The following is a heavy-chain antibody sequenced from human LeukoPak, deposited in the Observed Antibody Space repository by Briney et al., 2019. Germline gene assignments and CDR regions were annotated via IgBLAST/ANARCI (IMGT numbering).Heavy chain of an antibody. CDR3: ATLPALYKYCSGGSCYPNWFDP. J-gene: IGHJ5*02. Sequence: ASVKVSCKVSGYTLTELSMHWVRQAPGKGLEWMGGFDPEDGETIYAQKFQGRVIMTEDTSTDTAYMELSSLRSEDTAVYYCATLPALYKYCSGGSCYPNWFDPWGQGTLVTVSS. V-gene: IGHV1-24*01. CDR1: GYTLTELS. CDR2: FDPEDGET. D-gene: IGHD2-15*01.